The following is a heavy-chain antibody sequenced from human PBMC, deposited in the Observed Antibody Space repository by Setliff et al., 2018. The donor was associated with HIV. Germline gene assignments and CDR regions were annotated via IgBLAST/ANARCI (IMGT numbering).Heavy chain of an antibody. CDR3: ARGQLENYLYNYIDV. D-gene: IGHD1-1*01. CDR1: GYTFTSYD. V-gene: IGHV1-8*02. CDR2: MNPNSGNT. J-gene: IGHJ6*03. Sequence: ASVKVSCKASGYTFTSYDINWVRQATGQGLEWMGWMNPNSGNTGYAQKFQGRVTMTRDTSINTAYMELSSLRSEDTAVYFCARGQLENYLYNYIDVWGKGTTVTVSS.